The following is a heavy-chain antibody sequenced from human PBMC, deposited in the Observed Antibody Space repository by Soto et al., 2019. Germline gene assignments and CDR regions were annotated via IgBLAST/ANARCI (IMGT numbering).Heavy chain of an antibody. D-gene: IGHD6-13*01. CDR1: GYTFASYG. CDR2: ISAYNGNT. V-gene: IGHV1-18*01. Sequence: GASVKVSCKASGYTFASYGISWVRQAPGQGLEWMGWISAYNGNTNYAQKLQGRVTMTTDTSTSTAYMELGSLRSDDTAVYYRARPNIAAKYGQQLAQGYFDYWGQGTLVTVSS. J-gene: IGHJ4*02. CDR3: ARPNIAAKYGQQLAQGYFDY.